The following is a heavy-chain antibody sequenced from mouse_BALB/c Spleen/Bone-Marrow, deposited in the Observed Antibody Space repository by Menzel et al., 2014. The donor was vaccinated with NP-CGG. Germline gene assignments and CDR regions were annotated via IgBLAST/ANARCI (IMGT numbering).Heavy chain of an antibody. CDR3: ARLGNDDAMDY. CDR2: INSNGGGT. CDR1: GFTFSSYY. D-gene: IGHD2-12*01. Sequence: EVKLMESGGGLVKLGGSLKLSCAASGFTFSSYYMSWVRQTPEKRLELVAAINSNGGGTYYPDTVKGRFTISRDNAKNTLYLQMSSLKSEDTALYYCARLGNDDAMDYWGQGTSVTVSS. V-gene: IGHV5-6-2*01. J-gene: IGHJ4*01.